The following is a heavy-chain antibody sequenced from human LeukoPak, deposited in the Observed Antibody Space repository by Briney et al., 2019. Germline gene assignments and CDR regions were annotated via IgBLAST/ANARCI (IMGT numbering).Heavy chain of an antibody. V-gene: IGHV4-34*01. CDR3: ARGFDFWSGYYRRFDP. D-gene: IGHD3-3*01. CDR1: GGSFSGYY. CDR2: INHSGST. J-gene: IGHJ5*02. Sequence: PSETLSLTCAVYGGSFSGYYWSWIRQPPGKGLEWIGEINHSGSTNYNPSLKSRFTISVDTSKNQFSLKLSSVTAADTAVYYCARGFDFWSGYYRRFDPWGQGTLVTVSS.